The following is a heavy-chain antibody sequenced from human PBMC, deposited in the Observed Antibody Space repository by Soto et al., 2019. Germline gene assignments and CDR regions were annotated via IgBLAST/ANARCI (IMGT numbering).Heavy chain of an antibody. V-gene: IGHV4-31*03. CDR1: GGSFSGGGYY. D-gene: IGHD3-3*01. J-gene: IGHJ3*02. CDR3: ARTSIFGVVLNASDI. Sequence: SETLSLTCTVSGGSFSGGGYYWSWIRQHPGKGLEWMGYISYSGSTKYKPSLQSRITISVDTSKNQFSLRLTSVTAADTAIYFCARTSIFGVVLNASDIWGTGKIVTVSS. CDR2: ISYSGST.